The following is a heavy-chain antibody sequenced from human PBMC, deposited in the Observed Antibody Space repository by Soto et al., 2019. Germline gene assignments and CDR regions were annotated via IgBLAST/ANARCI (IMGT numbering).Heavy chain of an antibody. CDR2: INPNSGGT. CDR1: GYTFTGYY. CDR3: ARDSVASAQTGYYGMDV. V-gene: IGHV1-2*04. Sequence: ASVKVSCKASGYTFTGYYMHWVRQAPGQGLEWMGWINPNSGGTNYAQKFQGWVTMTRDTSISTAYMELSRLRSDDTAVYYCARDSVASAQTGYYGMDVWGQGTTVTVSS. J-gene: IGHJ6*02.